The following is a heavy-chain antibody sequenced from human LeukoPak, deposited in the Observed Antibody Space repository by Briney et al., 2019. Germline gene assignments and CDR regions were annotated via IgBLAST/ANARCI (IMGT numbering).Heavy chain of an antibody. J-gene: IGHJ3*02. CDR1: GFTFSSYE. V-gene: IGHV3-48*03. D-gene: IGHD3-16*02. CDR2: ISSSGSAI. Sequence: GGSLRLSCAASGFTFSSYEMNWVRQAPGKGLEWVSYISSSGSAIYYADSVKGRFTISRDNAKNSLYLQMNSLRAEDTAVYYCARPSSLRHDAFDIWGQGTMVTVSS. CDR3: ARPSSLRHDAFDI.